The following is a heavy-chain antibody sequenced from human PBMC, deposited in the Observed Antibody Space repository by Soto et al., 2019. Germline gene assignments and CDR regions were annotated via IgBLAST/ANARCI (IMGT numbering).Heavy chain of an antibody. Sequence: VGSLRLSCAASGFTFSSYGMHWVRQAPGKGLEWVAVISYDGSNKYYADSVKGRFTISRDNSKNTLYLQMNSLRAEDTAVYYCAKDGALNYYGSGSYFDYWGQGTLVTVSS. V-gene: IGHV3-30*18. D-gene: IGHD3-10*01. CDR3: AKDGALNYYGSGSYFDY. J-gene: IGHJ4*02. CDR2: ISYDGSNK. CDR1: GFTFSSYG.